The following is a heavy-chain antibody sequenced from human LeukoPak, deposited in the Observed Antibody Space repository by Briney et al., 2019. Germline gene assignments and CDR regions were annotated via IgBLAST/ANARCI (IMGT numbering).Heavy chain of an antibody. CDR3: ARARWDTAMDLRFDY. Sequence: PSETLSLTCTVSGGSISSGGYSWSWIRQPPGKGLEWIGYIYHSGSTYYNPSLKSRVTISVDRSKNQFSLKLSSVTAADTAVYYCARARWDTAMDLRFDYWGQGTLVTVSS. D-gene: IGHD5-18*01. CDR2: IYHSGST. V-gene: IGHV4-30-2*01. J-gene: IGHJ4*02. CDR1: GGSISSGGYS.